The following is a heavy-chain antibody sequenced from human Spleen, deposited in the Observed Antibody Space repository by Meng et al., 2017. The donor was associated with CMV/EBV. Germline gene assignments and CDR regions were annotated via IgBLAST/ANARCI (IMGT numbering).Heavy chain of an antibody. Sequence: SETLSLSCTVSGLSINSGGYYWSWIRQHRGKGLEWIGHSYHTGSTYYNPSLKSRVNISVDTPKNQFSLRLRSVTAADTAVYYCARAGGDYWGQGTLVTVS. J-gene: IGHJ4*02. CDR3: ARAGGDY. CDR1: GLSINSGGYY. V-gene: IGHV4-31*03. CDR2: SYHTGST. D-gene: IGHD1-14*01.